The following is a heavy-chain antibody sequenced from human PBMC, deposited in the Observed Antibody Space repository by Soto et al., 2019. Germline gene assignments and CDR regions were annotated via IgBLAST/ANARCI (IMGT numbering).Heavy chain of an antibody. CDR3: ARDEGYYDSSGYRFDP. CDR1: GGTFSSYT. J-gene: IGHJ5*02. Sequence: QVQLVQSGAEVKKPGSSVKVSCKASGGTFSSYTISWVRQAPGQGLEWMGRIIPILGIANYAQKVQGRVTITADKSTSTAYMELSSLRSEDTAVYYCARDEGYYDSSGYRFDPWGQGTLVTVSS. V-gene: IGHV1-69*08. CDR2: IIPILGIA. D-gene: IGHD3-22*01.